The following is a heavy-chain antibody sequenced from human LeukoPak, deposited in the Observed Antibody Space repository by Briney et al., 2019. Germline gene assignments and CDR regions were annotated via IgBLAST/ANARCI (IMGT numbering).Heavy chain of an antibody. CDR3: TRPPSRPYCSSTSCYSDDY. J-gene: IGHJ4*02. CDR1: GFTFSGSA. V-gene: IGHV3-73*01. Sequence: GGSLKLSCAASGFTFSGSAMHWVRQASGKGLEWIGRIRSKANSYATAYAASVKGRFTISRDDSKNTAYLQMNSLKTEDTAVYYCTRPPSRPYCSSTSCYSDDYWGQGTLVTVSS. D-gene: IGHD2-2*01. CDR2: IRSKANSYAT.